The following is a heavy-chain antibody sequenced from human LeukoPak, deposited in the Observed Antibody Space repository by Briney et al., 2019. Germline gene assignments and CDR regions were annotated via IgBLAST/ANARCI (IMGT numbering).Heavy chain of an antibody. CDR1: GYTYSGSY. CDR2: MNHNSGT. J-gene: IGHJ4*02. D-gene: IGHD4-17*01. CDR3: ARGKMNGVDFDY. Sequence: GASVNVSCKASGYTYSGSYMHWVGQTPGQAREWMGWMNHNSGTNYAKRLQDRVNMHRDKCIRTPYMELNRLRSEDTAVYYCARGKMNGVDFDYWGEGTLVSVSS. V-gene: IGHV1-2*02.